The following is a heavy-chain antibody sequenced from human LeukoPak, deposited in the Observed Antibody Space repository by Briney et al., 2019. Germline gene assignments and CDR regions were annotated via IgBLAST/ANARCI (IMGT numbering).Heavy chain of an antibody. CDR1: GYTFTSYG. Sequence: GASVKVSCKASGYTFTSYGISWVRQAPGQGLEWMGWISAYNGNTNYAQKLQGRVTMTTDTSTSTAYMELRSLRSDDTAVYYCARDRLIWQQFPQPFDYWGQGTLVTVSS. J-gene: IGHJ4*02. CDR3: ARDRLIWQQFPQPFDY. V-gene: IGHV1-18*01. D-gene: IGHD6-13*01. CDR2: ISAYNGNT.